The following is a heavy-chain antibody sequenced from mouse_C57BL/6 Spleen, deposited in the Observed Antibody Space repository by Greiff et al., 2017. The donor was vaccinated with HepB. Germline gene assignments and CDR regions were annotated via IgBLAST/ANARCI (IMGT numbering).Heavy chain of an antibody. CDR3: ARGGVYYDYEGFAY. CDR1: GFTFSSYA. CDR2: ISDGGSYT. D-gene: IGHD2-4*01. J-gene: IGHJ3*01. Sequence: EVKVVESGGGLVKPGGSLKLSCAASGFTFSSYAMPWVRQTPEKRLEWVATISDGGSYTYYPDNVKGRFTISRDNAKNNLYLQMSHLKSEDTAMYYCARGGVYYDYEGFAYWGQGTLVTVSA. V-gene: IGHV5-4*03.